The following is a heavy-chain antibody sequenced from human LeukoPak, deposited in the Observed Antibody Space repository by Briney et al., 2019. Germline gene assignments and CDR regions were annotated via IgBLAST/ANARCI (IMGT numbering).Heavy chain of an antibody. CDR3: ASQWTLNYFDY. D-gene: IGHD6-19*01. J-gene: IGHJ4*02. V-gene: IGHV3-64*01. Sequence: GGSLRLSCAASRFTFSNYAMHWVRQAPGKGLEHVSAISSNGGNTHYANSVKGRFTISRDNAKNSLYLQMNSLRAEDTAVYYCASQWTLNYFDYWGQGTLVTVSS. CDR2: ISSNGGNT. CDR1: RFTFSNYA.